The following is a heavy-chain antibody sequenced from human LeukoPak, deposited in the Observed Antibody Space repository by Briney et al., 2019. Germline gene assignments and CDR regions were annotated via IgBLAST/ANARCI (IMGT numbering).Heavy chain of an antibody. V-gene: IGHV4-34*01. CDR2: INHSGST. D-gene: IGHD3-9*01. CDR3: ARGRRPVLRYFDRRENWFDP. CDR1: GGSITSNPGYN. Sequence: SETLSLTCTVSGGSITSNPGYNWAWLRQPPGKGLEWIGEINHSGSTNYNPSLKSRVTISVDTSKNQFSLKLSSVTAADTAVYYCARGRRPVLRYFDRRENWFDPWGQGTLVTVSS. J-gene: IGHJ5*02.